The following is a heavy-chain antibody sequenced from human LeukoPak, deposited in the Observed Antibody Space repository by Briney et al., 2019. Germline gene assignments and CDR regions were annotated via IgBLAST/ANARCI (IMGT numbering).Heavy chain of an antibody. Sequence: PGGSLRLSCAASGFTFSSYWMSWVRQAPGKGLEWVANIKKDGSEKYYVDSVKGRFTISRDNAKKSLYLQMNSLGAEDTAVYYCARDIDYTNSAGYYSTFYFDHWGQGTLVTVSS. CDR1: GFTFSSYW. CDR3: ARDIDYTNSAGYYSTFYFDH. V-gene: IGHV3-7*01. D-gene: IGHD3-22*01. J-gene: IGHJ4*02. CDR2: IKKDGSEK.